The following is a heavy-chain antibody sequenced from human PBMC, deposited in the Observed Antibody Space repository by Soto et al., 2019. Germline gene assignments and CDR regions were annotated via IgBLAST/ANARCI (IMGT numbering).Heavy chain of an antibody. CDR3: ARDGLTFGGD. CDR2: ISSSRAYI. D-gene: IGHD3-16*01. CDR1: GFTFGSFT. Sequence: EVHLVEAGGGLVKPGESLTLSCAASGFTFGSFTLNWVRQAPGKGLEWVSAISSSRAYIYYAESVKGRFTISRDNTRSTLYMQMSCLRLDDTSVYLCARDGLTFGGDWGQGTLVAVSS. J-gene: IGHJ4*02. V-gene: IGHV3-21*06.